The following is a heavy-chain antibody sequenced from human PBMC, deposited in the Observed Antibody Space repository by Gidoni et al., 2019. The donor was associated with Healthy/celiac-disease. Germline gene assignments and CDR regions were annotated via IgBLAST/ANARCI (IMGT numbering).Heavy chain of an antibody. J-gene: IGHJ4*02. D-gene: IGHD3-10*01. CDR3: ARGYYYGSGSYSY. V-gene: IGHV4-34*01. Sequence: WIGEINHSGSTNYNPSLKSRVTISVDTSKNQFYLKLSSVTAADTAVYYCARGYYYGSGSYSYWGQGTLVTVSS. CDR2: INHSGST.